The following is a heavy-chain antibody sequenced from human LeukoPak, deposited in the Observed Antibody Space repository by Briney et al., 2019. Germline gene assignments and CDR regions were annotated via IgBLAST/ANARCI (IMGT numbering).Heavy chain of an antibody. J-gene: IGHJ4*02. V-gene: IGHV4-59*02. Sequence: SETLSLTCTVSGGSVSSDYWSWIRQPPGKGLEWIGYIFHSGTTYYNPSLKSRVTISVDTPKKQFSLKLGSVTAADTAVYYCARWVGSGWYYFDYWGQGSLVTVSS. D-gene: IGHD6-19*01. CDR2: IFHSGTT. CDR3: ARWVGSGWYYFDY. CDR1: GGSVSSDY.